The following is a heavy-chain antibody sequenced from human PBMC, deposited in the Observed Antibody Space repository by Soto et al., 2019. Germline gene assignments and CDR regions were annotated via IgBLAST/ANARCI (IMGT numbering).Heavy chain of an antibody. CDR2: MNPNTDNT. Sequence: QVQLVQSGAEVKKPGASVKVSCKASGYTFTSYDINWVRQATGQGLEWMGWMNPNTDNTGYAQKFQGRVTMTRNTSISTAYMELESLRSEDTAVYYCAGGGRESGVGNWFDPWGQGTLVTVSS. CDR3: AGGGRESGVGNWFDP. CDR1: GYTFTSYD. J-gene: IGHJ5*02. V-gene: IGHV1-8*01. D-gene: IGHD2-15*01.